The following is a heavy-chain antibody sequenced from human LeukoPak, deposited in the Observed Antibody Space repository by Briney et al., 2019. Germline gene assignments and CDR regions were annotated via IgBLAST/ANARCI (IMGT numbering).Heavy chain of an antibody. Sequence: GASVKVSCKASGGTFSSYAISWVRQAPGQGLEWMGGIIPIFGTANYAQKFQGRVTITADDSTSTAYMELSSLRPEDTAVYYCARVSAGVLMVSAMGYYYYMDVWGKGTTVTVSS. CDR3: ARVSAGVLMVSAMGYYYYMDV. CDR1: GGTFSSYA. CDR2: IIPIFGTA. J-gene: IGHJ6*03. V-gene: IGHV1-69*13. D-gene: IGHD2-8*01.